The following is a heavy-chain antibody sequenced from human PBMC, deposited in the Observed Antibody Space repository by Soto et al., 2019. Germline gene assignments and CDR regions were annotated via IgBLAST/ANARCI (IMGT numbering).Heavy chain of an antibody. Sequence: ASVKVSCEASGYTFTSYGISCVRQAPGQGLEWMGWISAYNGNTNYAQKLQGRVTMTTDTSTSTAYMELRSLRSDDTAVYYCARDCSSTSCYLRPRGQGTLVTVS. CDR2: ISAYNGNT. CDR3: ARDCSSTSCYLRP. CDR1: GYTFTSYG. J-gene: IGHJ5*02. V-gene: IGHV1-18*01. D-gene: IGHD2-2*01.